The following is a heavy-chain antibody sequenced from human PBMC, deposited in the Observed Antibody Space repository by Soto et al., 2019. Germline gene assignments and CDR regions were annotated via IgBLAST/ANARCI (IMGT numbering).Heavy chain of an antibody. J-gene: IGHJ5*02. Sequence: ASVKVSCKASGYTFNKYPMHWVRQAPGQGLEWMGWINAANGDTGYSQKFQGRVTLTRDTSASTAYMELSSLRSEDTAVYYCARDLYCSSTSCPQAVNWFDPWGQGTLVTVSS. CDR3: ARDLYCSSTSCPQAVNWFDP. CDR2: INAANGDT. V-gene: IGHV1-3*01. D-gene: IGHD2-2*01. CDR1: GYTFNKYP.